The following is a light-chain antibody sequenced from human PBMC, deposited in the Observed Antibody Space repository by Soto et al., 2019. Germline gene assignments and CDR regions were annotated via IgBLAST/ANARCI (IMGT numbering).Light chain of an antibody. CDR2: DAY. CDR1: QSFRGL. V-gene: IGKV3-11*01. Sequence: EVVLTQSPVTLSLSPGERATLSCRASQSFRGLLAWYQQKPGQAPRLLIYDAYNRATGIPPRLSGSGSGPDFTLTISSLEPEDAAVYYCQQRHMWPITFGQGTRLEIK. CDR3: QQRHMWPIT. J-gene: IGKJ5*01.